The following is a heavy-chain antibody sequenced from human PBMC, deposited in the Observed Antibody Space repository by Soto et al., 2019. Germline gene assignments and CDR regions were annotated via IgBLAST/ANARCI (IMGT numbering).Heavy chain of an antibody. J-gene: IGHJ4*02. CDR1: GGSISSGVYY. D-gene: IGHD4-4*01. V-gene: IGHV4-30-4*01. CDR3: ARGPTLTTDY. CDR2: IYYSGTT. Sequence: QVHLQESGPGLVKPSQTLSLTCTVSGGSISSGVYYWSWVRQSPGKGLEWIGYIYYSGTTYYSPSHGSRVTMSVDTSQNQFSLKLSSGTAADTAVYYCARGPTLTTDYWGQGTLVIVSS.